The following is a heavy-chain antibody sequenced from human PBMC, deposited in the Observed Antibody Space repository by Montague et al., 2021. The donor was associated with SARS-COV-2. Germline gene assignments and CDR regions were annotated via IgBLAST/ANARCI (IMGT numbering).Heavy chain of an antibody. D-gene: IGHD3-9*01. CDR3: VRHPHYDGLNGPPDF. V-gene: IGHV4-59*08. CDR1: RHSVTDYY. CDR2: VLYNKGT. Sequence: SETLSLTCAVSRHSVTDYYRRRMQEPPGKLQEWVADVLYNKGTNFNPSLKSRVAISVDTSKNQFSLRLTSVTAADTAFYYYVRHPHYDGLNGPPDFWDEGTLVTISS. J-gene: IGHJ4*02.